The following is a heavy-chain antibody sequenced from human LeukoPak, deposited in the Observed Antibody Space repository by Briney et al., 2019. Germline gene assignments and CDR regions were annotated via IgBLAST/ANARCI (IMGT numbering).Heavy chain of an antibody. D-gene: IGHD4-17*01. V-gene: IGHV4-38-2*02. CDR2: IHHSGST. Sequence: SETLSLTCAVSGYSISGGYYWGWIRQPPGKGLEWIGSIHHSGSTYYNPSLKGRVTISVDTSKNQFSLKLSSVTAADTAVYYCARDRPTVTTRTGYYGVDVWGKGTTVTVSS. J-gene: IGHJ6*04. CDR3: ARDRPTVTTRTGYYGVDV. CDR1: GYSISGGYY.